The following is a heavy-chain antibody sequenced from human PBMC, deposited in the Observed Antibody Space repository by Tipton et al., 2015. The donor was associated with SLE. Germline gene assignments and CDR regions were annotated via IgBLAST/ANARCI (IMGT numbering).Heavy chain of an antibody. J-gene: IGHJ4*02. CDR2: IDSSGNT. Sequence: TLSLTCSVSGASMNSGSYSWHWIRQPAGKALQWLGHIDSSGNTYYNPSLRSRVSISVDTSKNQFSLKVNSLTAADTAVYYCARVGKYTDSDGYYLYYFDYWGQGTLVTVSS. CDR3: ARVGKYTDSDGYYLYYFDY. CDR1: GASMNSGSYS. D-gene: IGHD3-22*01. V-gene: IGHV4-61*09.